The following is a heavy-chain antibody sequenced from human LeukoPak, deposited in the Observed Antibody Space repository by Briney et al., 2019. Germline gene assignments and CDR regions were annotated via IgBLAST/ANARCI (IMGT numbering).Heavy chain of an antibody. Sequence: GGSLRLSCAASGFTFSSYAMSWVRQAPGKGLEWVSAISGSGGSTYYADSVKGRFTISRDNSKNTLYLQMNSLRAEDTAVYYWAKGVLWLGGGDYWGQGTLVTVSS. CDR1: GFTFSSYA. V-gene: IGHV3-23*01. CDR2: ISGSGGST. J-gene: IGHJ4*02. D-gene: IGHD3-10*01. CDR3: AKGVLWLGGGDY.